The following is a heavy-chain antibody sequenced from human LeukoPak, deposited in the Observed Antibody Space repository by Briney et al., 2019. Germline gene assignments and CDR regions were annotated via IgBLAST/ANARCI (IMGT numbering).Heavy chain of an antibody. CDR1: GYTFTVNY. Sequence: ASVMVSCKPSGYTFTVNYLHWVRQAPGQGPEWMGWLNPNSGATNYAQKFQGRVTLTRVTSISTAYMELTRLTSGDTAMYYCARGAGSSWFDYWGQGALVTVSS. CDR3: ARGAGSSWFDY. CDR2: LNPNSGAT. D-gene: IGHD6-13*01. J-gene: IGHJ4*02. V-gene: IGHV1-2*02.